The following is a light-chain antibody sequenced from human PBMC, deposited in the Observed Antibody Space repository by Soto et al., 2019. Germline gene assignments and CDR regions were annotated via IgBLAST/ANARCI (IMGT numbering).Light chain of an antibody. CDR3: QQYNTYST. CDR2: DAS. J-gene: IGKJ5*01. V-gene: IGKV1-5*01. Sequence: DIQMTQSPSTLSASVGDRVTITCRASQGIVRWLAWYQQKPGKAPKLLIYDASSLESGVPSRVSGSGSGTEFTLTISSLQPDDFATYYCQQYNTYSTFGQGTRLEIK. CDR1: QGIVRW.